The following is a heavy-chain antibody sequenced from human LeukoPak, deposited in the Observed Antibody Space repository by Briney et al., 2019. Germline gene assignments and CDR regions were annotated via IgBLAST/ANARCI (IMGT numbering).Heavy chain of an antibody. CDR3: AWTYYCGSGSSHFDY. CDR1: GYTFTSYG. D-gene: IGHD3-10*01. V-gene: IGHV1-18*04. J-gene: IGHJ4*02. CDR2: ISAYNGNT. Sequence: GASVKVSCKASGYTFTSYGISWVRQAPGQGLEWMGWISAYNGNTNYAQKLHGRVTMTTDTSTSTAYMELRSLRSDDTAVYYRAWTYYCGSGSSHFDYWGQGTLVTVSS.